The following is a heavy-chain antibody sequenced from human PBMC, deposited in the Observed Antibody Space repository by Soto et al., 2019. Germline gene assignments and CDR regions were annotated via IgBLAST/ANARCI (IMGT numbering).Heavy chain of an antibody. Sequence: SETLSLTCTVSGGSISSSSYYWGWIRQPPGKGLEWIGSIYYSGSTYYNPSLKSRVTISVDTSKNQFSLKLSSVTAADTAVYYCARLLRYSGSYYVYYFDYWGQGTLVTVSS. CDR1: GGSISSSSYY. CDR3: ARLLRYSGSYYVYYFDY. CDR2: IYYSGST. D-gene: IGHD1-26*01. J-gene: IGHJ4*02. V-gene: IGHV4-39*01.